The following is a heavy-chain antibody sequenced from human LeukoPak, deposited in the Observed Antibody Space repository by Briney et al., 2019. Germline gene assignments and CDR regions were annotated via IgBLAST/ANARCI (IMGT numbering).Heavy chain of an antibody. CDR1: GYSISSGSY. D-gene: IGHD2-15*01. CDR3: ARPVYCSGGTCYYFDY. V-gene: IGHV4-38-2*02. CDR2: IYHSGST. Sequence: PSETLSLTCTVSGYSISSGSYWGWIRQPPGKGLEWIGSIYHSGSTYYNPSLKSRVTISVDTSKNQFSLKLTSLTAADTAVYYCARPVYCSGGTCYYFDYWGQGTLVTVSS. J-gene: IGHJ4*02.